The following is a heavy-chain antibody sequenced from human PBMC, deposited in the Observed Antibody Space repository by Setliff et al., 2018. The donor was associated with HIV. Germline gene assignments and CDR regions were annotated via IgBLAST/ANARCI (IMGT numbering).Heavy chain of an antibody. V-gene: IGHV1-69*10. CDR3: ARGGGYFERLFPPSYYMDL. D-gene: IGHD3-9*01. CDR2: LIPTVHIT. J-gene: IGHJ6*03. Sequence: SVKVSCKASGGTFGNQAIAWVRQAPGQGLEWVGGLIPTVHITRYAEHLQGRVTISADASTGTAYMELRSLRYDDTAVYYCARGGGYFERLFPPSYYMDLWGTGTSVTVSS. CDR1: GGTFGNQA.